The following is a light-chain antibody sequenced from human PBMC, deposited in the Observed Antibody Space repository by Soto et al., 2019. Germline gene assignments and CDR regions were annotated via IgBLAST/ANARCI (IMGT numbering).Light chain of an antibody. J-gene: IGKJ4*01. CDR3: IQHNSYPPT. Sequence: DIQMTQSPSSLSASVGDRVTITCRASQGIRTDLAWYQQKPGKAPKRLTYAASSLQSGIPSRFSGSGSGTEFTLTITSLQPEDCATYYCIQHNSYPPTFGGGPKVEIK. CDR1: QGIRTD. CDR2: AAS. V-gene: IGKV1-17*01.